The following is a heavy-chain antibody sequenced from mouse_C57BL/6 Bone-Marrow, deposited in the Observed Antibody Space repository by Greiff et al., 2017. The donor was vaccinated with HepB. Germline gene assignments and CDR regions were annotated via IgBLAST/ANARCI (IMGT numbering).Heavy chain of an antibody. CDR1: GYTFTSYG. V-gene: IGHV1-81*01. Sequence: QVQLQQSGAELARPGASVKLSCKASGYTFTSYGLSWVKQRTGQGLEWIGEIYPRSGNTYYNEKFKGKATLTADKSSSTAYMELRSLTSEDSAVYFCARWDGYFLYYFDYWGQGTTLTVSS. D-gene: IGHD2-3*01. CDR2: IYPRSGNT. CDR3: ARWDGYFLYYFDY. J-gene: IGHJ2*01.